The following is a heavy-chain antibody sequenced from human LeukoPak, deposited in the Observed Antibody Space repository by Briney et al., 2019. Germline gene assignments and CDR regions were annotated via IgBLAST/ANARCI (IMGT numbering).Heavy chain of an antibody. D-gene: IGHD6-13*01. CDR2: IRSSSSTI. V-gene: IGHV3-48*04. Sequence: GGSLRLSCAASGFTFSSYSTNWVRQAPRKGLEWVSYIRSSSSTIYYADSVKGRFTISRDNAKNSLYLQMNSLRAEDTAVYYCASGSLSVAAAGTWCDPWGQGTLVTVS. CDR1: GFTFSSYS. J-gene: IGHJ5*02. CDR3: ASGSLSVAAAGTWCDP.